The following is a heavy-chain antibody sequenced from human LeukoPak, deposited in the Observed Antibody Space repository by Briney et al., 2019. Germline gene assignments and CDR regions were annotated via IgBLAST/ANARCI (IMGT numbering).Heavy chain of an antibody. J-gene: IGHJ4*02. CDR1: GGSISSYY. V-gene: IGHV4-59*01. D-gene: IGHD3-22*01. Sequence: SKTLSLTCTVSGGSISSYYWSWIRQPPGKGLEWIGYIYYSGSTNYNPSLKSRVTISVDTSKNQFSLKLSSVTAADTAVYYCARGYYDSSGYYFDYWGQGTLVTVSS. CDR3: ARGYYDSSGYYFDY. CDR2: IYYSGST.